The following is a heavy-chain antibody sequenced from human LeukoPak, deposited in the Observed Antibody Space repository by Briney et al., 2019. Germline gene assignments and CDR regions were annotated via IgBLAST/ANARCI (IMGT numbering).Heavy chain of an antibody. CDR3: ARPRYCSSTNCYIDY. Sequence: GGSLRLYCAPSGLSFSSYTIHWVRQAPGKGLEWVSSISSTSGYIHYADSVKGRFSISRDNAKNLVHLEMDILRADDTAVYYCARPRYCSSTNCYIDYWGQGTLVAVYS. J-gene: IGHJ4*02. V-gene: IGHV3-21*01. CDR2: ISSTSGYI. CDR1: GLSFSSYT. D-gene: IGHD2-2*01.